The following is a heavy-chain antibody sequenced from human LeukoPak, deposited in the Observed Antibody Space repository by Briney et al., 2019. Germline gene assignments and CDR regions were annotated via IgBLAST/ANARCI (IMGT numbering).Heavy chain of an antibody. D-gene: IGHD1-14*01. J-gene: IGHJ6*03. CDR2: IYYSGST. CDR3: ARDVGTQSYYYMDV. V-gene: IGHV4-39*07. CDR1: GGSISSSSYY. Sequence: PSETLSLTCTVSGGSISSSSYYWGWIRQPPGKGLEWIGSIYYSGSTYYNPSLKSRVTISVDTSKNQFSLKLSSVTAADTAVYYCARDVGTQSYYYMDVWGKGTTVTVSS.